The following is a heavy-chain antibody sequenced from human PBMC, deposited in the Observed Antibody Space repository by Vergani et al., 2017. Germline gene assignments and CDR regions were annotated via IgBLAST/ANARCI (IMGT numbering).Heavy chain of an antibody. V-gene: IGHV4-38-2*02. CDR3: ARDSGGDVWGSYEAWFDP. CDR2: IYHSGST. D-gene: IGHD3-16*01. Sequence: QVQLQESGPGLVKPSETLSLTCTVSGYSISSGYYWGWIRQPPGKGLEWIGSIYHSGSTYYNPSLKSRVTISVDTSKNQFSQKLSSVTAADTAVYYCARDSGGDVWGSYEAWFDPWGQGTLVTVSS. CDR1: GYSISSGYY. J-gene: IGHJ5*02.